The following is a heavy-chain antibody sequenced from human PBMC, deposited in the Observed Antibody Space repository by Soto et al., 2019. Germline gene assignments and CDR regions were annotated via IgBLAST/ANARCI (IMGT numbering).Heavy chain of an antibody. Sequence: QVQLVQSGAEEKRPGASVKISCKASGYTFSSYPIHWVRQAPGHRLEWMGWINSGNGYTKYSQKFQARVSITRDTPXSTAYMQLSSLRSEDTAVYYCARDRGGYCSGGSCSEAWFDPWGQGTLVTVSS. D-gene: IGHD2-15*01. J-gene: IGHJ5*02. CDR1: GYTFSSYP. CDR3: ARDRGGYCSGGSCSEAWFDP. CDR2: INSGNGYT. V-gene: IGHV1-3*05.